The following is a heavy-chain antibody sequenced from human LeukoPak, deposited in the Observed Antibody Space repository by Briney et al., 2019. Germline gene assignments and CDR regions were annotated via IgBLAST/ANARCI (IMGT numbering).Heavy chain of an antibody. V-gene: IGHV7-4-1*02. J-gene: IGHJ6*03. CDR3: ARAGMDSSGWFYYCYYYMDV. CDR1: GYTFTSYA. D-gene: IGHD6-19*01. CDR2: INTNTGNP. Sequence: ASVKVSCKASGYTFTSYAMNWVRQAPGQGLEWMGWINTNTGNPTYAQGFTGRFVFSLDTSVSTAYLQISSLKAEDTAVYYCARAGMDSSGWFYYCYYYMDVWGKGTTVTVSS.